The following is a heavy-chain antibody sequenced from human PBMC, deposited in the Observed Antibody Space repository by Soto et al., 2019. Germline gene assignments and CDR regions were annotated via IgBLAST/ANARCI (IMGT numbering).Heavy chain of an antibody. V-gene: IGHV4-30-2*01. CDR2: INHLETT. CDR3: ARGGGFDSFDY. J-gene: IGHJ4*02. CDR1: GASITYGAYS. Sequence: SETLSLTCTVSGASITYGAYSWSWIRQTPGKGLEWIGYINHLETTFYNPSFESRLTLSIDRTRNQFSLNLKSMSAADRAVYFCARGGGFDSFDYWGQGILVTVSS. D-gene: IGHD3-10*01.